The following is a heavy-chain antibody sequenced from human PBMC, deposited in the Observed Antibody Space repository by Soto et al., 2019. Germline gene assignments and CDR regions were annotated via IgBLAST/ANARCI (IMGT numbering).Heavy chain of an antibody. Sequence: GGSLRLSCAASGSTFSRYAMNWVRQAPGKGLEWVSGISASGGSTYYADFVKGRITISRDNPKSTLYLQMNSLRPDDTAVYFCARDKMIDDYGLGTYDYWGQGTTVTVSS. CDR1: GSTFSRYA. CDR3: ARDKMIDDYGLGTYDY. J-gene: IGHJ4*02. D-gene: IGHD3-10*01. V-gene: IGHV3-23*01. CDR2: ISASGGST.